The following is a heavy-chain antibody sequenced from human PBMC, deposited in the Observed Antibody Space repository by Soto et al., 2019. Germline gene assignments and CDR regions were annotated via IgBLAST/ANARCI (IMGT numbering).Heavy chain of an antibody. CDR2: IWYDGSNK. V-gene: IGHV3-33*01. D-gene: IGHD2-2*01. CDR1: GFTFSSYG. Sequence: QVQLVESGGGVVQPGRSLRLSCAASGFTFSSYGMHWVRQAPGKGLEGVAVIWYDGSNKYYADSVKGRFTISRDKSKNRLYLQMNSLRAEATAVYYCARDPGFPAATQNCFDSWGQGTLVTVSS. J-gene: IGHJ4*02. CDR3: ARDPGFPAATQNCFDS.